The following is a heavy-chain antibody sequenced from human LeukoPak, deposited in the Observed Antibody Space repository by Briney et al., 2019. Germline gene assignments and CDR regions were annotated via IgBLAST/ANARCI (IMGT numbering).Heavy chain of an antibody. V-gene: IGHV3-7*01. CDR2: IKRDGSEK. CDR3: VREGNYYGSGSYYNAFDI. D-gene: IGHD3-10*01. J-gene: IGHJ3*02. Sequence: PGGSLRLSCAASGFTFSSYWMSWVRQAPGKGLEWVANIKRDGSEKYYVDSVKGRFTISIDNAKNSLYLQMNSLRAEDTAVYYCVREGNYYGSGSYYNAFDIWGQGSMVTVSS. CDR1: GFTFSSYW.